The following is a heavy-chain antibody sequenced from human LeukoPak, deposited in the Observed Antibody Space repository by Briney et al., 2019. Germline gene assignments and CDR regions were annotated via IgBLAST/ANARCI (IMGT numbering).Heavy chain of an antibody. V-gene: IGHV4-4*07. D-gene: IGHD6-13*01. J-gene: IGHJ4*02. CDR2: IYTSGST. CDR3: ARDLFVASSLFFDY. Sequence: PSETLSLTCTVSGGSISSYYWSWIRQPAGKGLEWIGRIYTSGSTNYNPSFKSRVTMSVDTSKNQFSLKLSSVTAADTAVYYCARDLFVASSLFFDYWGQGTLVTVSS. CDR1: GGSISSYY.